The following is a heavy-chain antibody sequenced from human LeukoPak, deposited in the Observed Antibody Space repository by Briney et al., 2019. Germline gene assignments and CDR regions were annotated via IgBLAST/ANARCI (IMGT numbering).Heavy chain of an antibody. CDR1: GYSISSGYY. Sequence: SEALSLTCTVSGYSISSGYYWGWIRQPPGKGLEWIGSIYHSGSTYYNPSLKSRVTISVDTSKNQFSLKLSSVTAADTAVYYCARDQGWLQLGYWGQGTLVTVSS. CDR2: IYHSGST. D-gene: IGHD5-24*01. J-gene: IGHJ4*02. CDR3: ARDQGWLQLGY. V-gene: IGHV4-38-2*02.